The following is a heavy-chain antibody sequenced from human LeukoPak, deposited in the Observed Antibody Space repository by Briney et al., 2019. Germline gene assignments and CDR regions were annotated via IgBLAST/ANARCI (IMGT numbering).Heavy chain of an antibody. CDR3: ARILSSQQMIDY. CDR1: GFSLSTIGMC. D-gene: IGHD6-13*01. Sequence: SGPTLLNPTQTLTLTCTFSGFSLSTIGMCVSWIRQPPGKALEWLARIDWDDDKYYSTSLKTRLTISKDTSRNQVVLTLTNMDLVDTATYYCARILSSQQMIDYWGQGTLVTVSS. V-gene: IGHV2-70*11. CDR2: IDWDDDK. J-gene: IGHJ4*02.